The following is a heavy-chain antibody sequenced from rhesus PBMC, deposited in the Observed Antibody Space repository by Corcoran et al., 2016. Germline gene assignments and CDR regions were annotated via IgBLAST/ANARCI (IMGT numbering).Heavy chain of an antibody. Sequence: DVQLVESGGGLVKPGGSLRLSCVASGFTFSSYVMHWVRQAPGQGLGWVSVIIESGGTIYYADSGKGRFTISRDNAKNSLFLQMNSLRAEDTAVYYCTSAREYTYFDYWGQGVLVTVSS. D-gene: IGHD4-23*01. V-gene: IGHV3S26*01. CDR3: TSAREYTYFDY. J-gene: IGHJ4*01. CDR2: IIESGGTI. CDR1: GFTFSSYV.